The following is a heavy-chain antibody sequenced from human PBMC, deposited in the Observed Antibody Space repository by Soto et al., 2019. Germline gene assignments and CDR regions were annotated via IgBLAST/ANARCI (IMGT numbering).Heavy chain of an antibody. J-gene: IGHJ4*02. CDR1: GFTFSSYA. Sequence: GGSLRLSCAASGFTFSSYAMSWVRQAPGKGLEWVSAISGSGGSTYYADSVKGRFTISRDNSKNTLYLQMNSLRAEDTAVYYCAKEGKSKIVATIQPFDYWGQGTLVTVSS. CDR2: ISGSGGST. CDR3: AKEGKSKIVATIQPFDY. V-gene: IGHV3-23*01. D-gene: IGHD5-12*01.